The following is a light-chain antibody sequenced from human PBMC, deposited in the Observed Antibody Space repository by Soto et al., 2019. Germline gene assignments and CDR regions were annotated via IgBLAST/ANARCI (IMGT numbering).Light chain of an antibody. CDR3: CSYSGSSTWV. CDR2: EVS. Sequence: QSALTQPASVSGSPGQSITISCTGTSSDVGSYHVVSWYQQHPGKAPKLMIYEVSKRPSGVSDRFSGSRSGNTASLTISVLQAEDEAEYFCCSYSGSSTWVFGGGTKLTVL. CDR1: SSDVGSYHV. J-gene: IGLJ3*02. V-gene: IGLV2-23*02.